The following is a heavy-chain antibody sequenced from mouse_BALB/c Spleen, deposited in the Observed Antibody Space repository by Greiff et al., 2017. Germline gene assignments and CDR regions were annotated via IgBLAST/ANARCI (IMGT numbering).Heavy chain of an antibody. J-gene: IGHJ2*01. Sequence: DVHLVESGGDLVKPGGSLKLSCAASGFTFSSYGMSWVRQTPDKRLEWVATISSGGSYTYYPDSVKGRFTISRDNAKNTLYLQMSSLKSEDTAMYYCARQGPITTVVATNFDYWGQGTTLTVSS. D-gene: IGHD1-1*01. V-gene: IGHV5-6*01. CDR3: ARQGPITTVVATNFDY. CDR1: GFTFSSYG. CDR2: ISSGGSYT.